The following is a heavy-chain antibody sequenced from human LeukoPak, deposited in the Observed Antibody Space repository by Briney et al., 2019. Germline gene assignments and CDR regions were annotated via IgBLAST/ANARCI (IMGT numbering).Heavy chain of an antibody. CDR3: ARVVGDGYNYFLDY. J-gene: IGHJ4*02. CDR1: GGSISSYY. Sequence: PSETLPLTCTVSGGSISSYYWSWIRQPPGKGLEWIGYIYYSGSTNYNPSLKSRVTISVDTSKNQFSLKLSSVTAADTAVYYCARVVGDGYNYFLDYWGQGTLVTVSS. V-gene: IGHV4-59*01. CDR2: IYYSGST. D-gene: IGHD5-24*01.